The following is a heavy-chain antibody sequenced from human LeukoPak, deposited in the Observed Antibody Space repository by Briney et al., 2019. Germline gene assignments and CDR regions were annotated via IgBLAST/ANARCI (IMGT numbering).Heavy chain of an antibody. D-gene: IGHD6-19*01. CDR3: ARGGWVTDY. CDR1: GGSISSYY. CDR2: IYYSGST. J-gene: IGHJ4*02. Sequence: TPSETLSPTCTVSGGSISSYYWSWIRQPPGKGLEWIGYIYYSGSTNYNPSLKSRVTISVDTSKNQFSLKLSSVTAADTAVYYCARGGWVTDYWGQGTLVTVAS. V-gene: IGHV4-59*01.